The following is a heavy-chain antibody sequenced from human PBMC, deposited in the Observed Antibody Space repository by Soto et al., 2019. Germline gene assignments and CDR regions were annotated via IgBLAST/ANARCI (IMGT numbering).Heavy chain of an antibody. CDR3: ARDRVVVVNDAFDI. J-gene: IGHJ3*02. Sequence: PGGSLRLSCAASGFIFSTYAMNWVRQAPGKGLEWVAVISYDGSNKYYADSVKGRFTISRDNSKNTLYLQMNNLRAEDTAVYYCARDRVVVVNDAFDIWGQGTMVTVSS. V-gene: IGHV3-30-3*01. CDR1: GFIFSTYA. CDR2: ISYDGSNK. D-gene: IGHD3-22*01.